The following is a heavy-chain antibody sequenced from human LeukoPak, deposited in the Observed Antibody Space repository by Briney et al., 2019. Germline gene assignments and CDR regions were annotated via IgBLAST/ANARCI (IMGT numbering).Heavy chain of an antibody. D-gene: IGHD2-2*01. CDR2: INHSGST. Sequence: KPSETLSLTCAVYGGSFSGYYWSWVRQPPGKGLEWVGEINHSGSTNYNPSLKSRVTISVDKSKNQFSLKLSSVTAADTAVYYCARGVGMGSTSWYLIWFDPWGQGTLVTVSS. CDR1: GGSFSGYY. V-gene: IGHV4-34*01. J-gene: IGHJ5*02. CDR3: ARGVGMGSTSWYLIWFDP.